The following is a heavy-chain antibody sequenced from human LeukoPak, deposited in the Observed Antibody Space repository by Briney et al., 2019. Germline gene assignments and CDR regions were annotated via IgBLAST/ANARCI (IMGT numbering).Heavy chain of an antibody. V-gene: IGHV3-30-3*01. Sequence: GGSLRLSCAASGFTFSSYEMNWVRQAPGKGLEWVAVISYDGSIQFYADSVMGRFTISRDNSKNTLYLQMNSLRAEDTAVYYCARDPVTVAGTRWFDYWGQGTLVTVSS. CDR1: GFTFSSYE. CDR2: ISYDGSIQ. CDR3: ARDPVTVAGTRWFDY. D-gene: IGHD6-19*01. J-gene: IGHJ4*02.